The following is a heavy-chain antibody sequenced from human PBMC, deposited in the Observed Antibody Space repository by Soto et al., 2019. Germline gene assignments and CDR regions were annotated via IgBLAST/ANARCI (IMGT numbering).Heavy chain of an antibody. CDR1: GFTFSSYA. Sequence: GGSLRLSCAASGFTFSSYAMSWVRQAPGKGLEWVSAISGSGGSTYYADSVKGRFTISRDNSKNTLYLQMNSLRAEDTAVYYCANTVGVVVVAATVDYWGQGTLVTVSS. J-gene: IGHJ4*02. D-gene: IGHD2-15*01. V-gene: IGHV3-23*01. CDR3: ANTVGVVVVAATVDY. CDR2: ISGSGGST.